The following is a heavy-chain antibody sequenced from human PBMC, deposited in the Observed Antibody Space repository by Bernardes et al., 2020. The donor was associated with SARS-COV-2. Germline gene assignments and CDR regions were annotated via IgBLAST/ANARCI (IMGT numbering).Heavy chain of an antibody. Sequence: GGSLRLSCAASGFSFSSYAMSWVRQAPGKGLAWVSSISGSGGSTYYADSVKGRFTISRDNSKNTLYLQMNSLRAEDTAVYYCALAYNIGWTTYYYYGLDVWGQGTTVTVSS. V-gene: IGHV3-23*01. CDR3: ALAYNIGWTTYYYYGLDV. CDR2: ISGSGGST. CDR1: GFSFSSYA. D-gene: IGHD6-19*01. J-gene: IGHJ6*02.